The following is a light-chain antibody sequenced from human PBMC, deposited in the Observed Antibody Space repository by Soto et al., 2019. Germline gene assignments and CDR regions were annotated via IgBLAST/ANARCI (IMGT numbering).Light chain of an antibody. CDR1: QSVSSSY. CDR2: DAF. J-gene: IGKJ2*01. Sequence: EIVLTQSPGTLSLSPGERATLSCRASQSVSSSYLAWYQQKPGQAPRLLIYDAFNRATGIPDRFSGSGSGTDFTLTISRLEPEDFAVYYCQHYSSSLYTFGQGTKLE. CDR3: QHYSSSLYT. V-gene: IGKV3-20*01.